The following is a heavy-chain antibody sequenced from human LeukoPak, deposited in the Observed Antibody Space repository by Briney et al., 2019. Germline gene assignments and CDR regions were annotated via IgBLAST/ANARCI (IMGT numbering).Heavy chain of an antibody. CDR1: GFTFNDYW. CDR3: ARDLMVRGVI. Sequence: GGSLRLSCVGSGFTFNDYWIHWVRQAPGKGLVWVSAIKTDGSAMQYADSVKGRFAISRDNAKNTVYLQMNSLRDEDTAVYYCARDLMVRGVIWGQGTMVTVSS. V-gene: IGHV3-74*03. D-gene: IGHD3-10*01. CDR2: IKTDGSAM. J-gene: IGHJ3*02.